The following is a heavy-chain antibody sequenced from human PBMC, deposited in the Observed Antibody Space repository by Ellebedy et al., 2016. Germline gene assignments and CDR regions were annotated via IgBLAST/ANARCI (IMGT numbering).Heavy chain of an antibody. D-gene: IGHD3-10*01. CDR1: GGSISSYY. CDR3: TRSDTYGSGTYTPYDCFDI. J-gene: IGHJ3*02. Sequence: SETLSLXXTVSGGSISSYYWSWIRQSPGKGLEWIGYIYDSGSSNFNPSLKSRVTISVDTSANQFSLKLRSVTAADTAVYYCTRSDTYGSGTYTPYDCFDIWGQGTMVTVSP. CDR2: IYDSGSS. V-gene: IGHV4-59*01.